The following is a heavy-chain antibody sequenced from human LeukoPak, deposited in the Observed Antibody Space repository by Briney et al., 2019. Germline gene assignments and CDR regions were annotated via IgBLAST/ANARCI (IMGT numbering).Heavy chain of an antibody. CDR1: GYTLSELS. D-gene: IGHD6-19*01. CDR3: ATWGIWNNSSGRFYFDH. CDR2: FDPKDGEP. J-gene: IGHJ4*02. Sequence: ASVTVSCKVSGYTLSELSMHWVRQAPGKGLEWMGGFDPKDGEPIYAQKFQGRVTMTEDTSTDTAYMELSSLRSEDTAVYFCATWGIWNNSSGRFYFDHWGQGTLVTVSS. V-gene: IGHV1-24*01.